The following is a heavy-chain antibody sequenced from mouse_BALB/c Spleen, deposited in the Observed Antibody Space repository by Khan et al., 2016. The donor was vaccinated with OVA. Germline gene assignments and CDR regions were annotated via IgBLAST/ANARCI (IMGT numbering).Heavy chain of an antibody. V-gene: IGHV3-2*02. D-gene: IGHD1-1*01. CDR2: ISYSGVT. CDR1: GYSITSGYA. CDR3: ARGNYYGDYFDY. Sequence: VQLKESGPGLVKPSQSLSLTCTVTGYSITSGYAWNWIRQFPGNKLEWMGYISYSGVTSYTPSLKSRISLTRDTSKNQFFLQLNSVTTEDTATYYGARGNYYGDYFDYWGQGTTLTVSS. J-gene: IGHJ2*01.